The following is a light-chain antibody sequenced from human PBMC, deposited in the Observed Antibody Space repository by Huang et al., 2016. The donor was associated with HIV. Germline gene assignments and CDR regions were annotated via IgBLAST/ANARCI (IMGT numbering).Light chain of an antibody. CDR1: QSVLYSSNNKNF. J-gene: IGKJ2*01. V-gene: IGKV4-1*01. CDR3: QQYYSIPRT. CDR2: WAS. Sequence: DIVMTQSPDSLVVSLGERATINCKSSQSVLYSSNNKNFLAWYQQKPGQRPKLLIYWASTRQSGVPNRFSGSGSGTDFTLTISSLQAEDVAFYYCQQYYSIPRTFGQGTKLEI.